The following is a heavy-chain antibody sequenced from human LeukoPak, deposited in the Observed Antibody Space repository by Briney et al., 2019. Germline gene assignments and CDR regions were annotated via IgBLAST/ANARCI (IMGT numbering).Heavy chain of an antibody. J-gene: IGHJ4*02. Sequence: SETLSLTCAVYGGSFSGYYWSWIRQPPGKGLEWIGEINHSGSTNYNPSLKSRVTISVDTSKNQFSLKLSSVTAADTAVYYCARVHIYCSSTICYAHFDYWGQGTLVTVSS. CDR1: GGSFSGYY. CDR2: INHSGST. V-gene: IGHV4-34*01. CDR3: ARVHIYCSSTICYAHFDY. D-gene: IGHD2-2*01.